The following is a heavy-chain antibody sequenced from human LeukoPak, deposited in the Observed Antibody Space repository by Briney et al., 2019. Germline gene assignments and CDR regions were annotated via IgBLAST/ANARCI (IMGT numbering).Heavy chain of an antibody. D-gene: IGHD3-10*01. Sequence: SETLSLTCTVSGGSISSGVYYWSWIRQPPGKGLEWIAYMYYSGSTYYNPSLKSRVTISVDTSKNQFSLKLSSVTAADTAVYYCARHGPALLWFGELHYYYYGMDVWGQGTTVTVSS. CDR1: GGSISSGVYY. J-gene: IGHJ6*02. CDR2: MYYSGST. CDR3: ARHGPALLWFGELHYYYYGMDV. V-gene: IGHV4-30-4*01.